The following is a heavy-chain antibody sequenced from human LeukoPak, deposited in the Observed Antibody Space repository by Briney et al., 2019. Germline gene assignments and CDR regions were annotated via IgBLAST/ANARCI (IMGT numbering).Heavy chain of an antibody. D-gene: IGHD3/OR15-3a*01. J-gene: IGHJ4*02. V-gene: IGHV3-20*04. Sequence: GGSLRLSCAASGFTFDDYGMSWVRQAPGKGLEWVSGINWNGGSTGYADSVKDRFTISRDNSKNTLYLQMNSLRAEDTAVFYCARDSGFSGTQRGEYWGQGTLVTVSS. CDR3: ARDSGFSGTQRGEY. CDR2: INWNGGST. CDR1: GFTFDDYG.